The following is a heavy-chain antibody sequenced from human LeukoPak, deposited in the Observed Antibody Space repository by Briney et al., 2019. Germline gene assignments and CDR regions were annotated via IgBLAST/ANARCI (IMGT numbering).Heavy chain of an antibody. J-gene: IGHJ5*02. CDR2: INHSGST. V-gene: IGHV4-34*01. Sequence: SETLSLTCAVYGGSFSGCYWSWIRQPPGKGLEWIGEINHSGSTNYNPSLKSRVTISVDRSKNQFSLKLSSVTAADTAVYYCARGTTVANWFDPWGQGTLVTVSS. CDR3: ARGTTVANWFDP. D-gene: IGHD4-23*01. CDR1: GGSFSGCY.